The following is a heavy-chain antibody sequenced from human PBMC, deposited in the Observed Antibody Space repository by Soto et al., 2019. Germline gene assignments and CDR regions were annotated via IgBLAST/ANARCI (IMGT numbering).Heavy chain of an antibody. J-gene: IGHJ4*02. V-gene: IGHV4-59*02. D-gene: IGHD7-27*01. CDR2: IYYSGST. CDR3: ARRWGTYFDY. Sequence: SETVSLTCTVSGGSVSSYCWSWIRQPPGKGLEWIGYIYYSGSTNYNPSLKSRVTISVDTSKNQFSLKLSSVTAADTAVYYCARRWGTYFDYWGQGTLVTVSS. CDR1: GGSVSSYC.